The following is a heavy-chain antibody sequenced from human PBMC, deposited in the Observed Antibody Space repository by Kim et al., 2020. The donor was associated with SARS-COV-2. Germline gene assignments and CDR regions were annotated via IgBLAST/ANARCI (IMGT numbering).Heavy chain of an antibody. V-gene: IGHV1-58*01. CDR2: IVVGSGNT. Sequence: SVKVSCKASGFTFTSSAVQWVRQARGQRLEWIGWIVVGSGNTNYAQKFQERVTITRDMSTSTAYMELSSLRSEDTAVYYCAADNYYGSGSYYKGYYYYYGMDVWGQGTTVTVSS. D-gene: IGHD3-10*01. CDR3: AADNYYGSGSYYKGYYYYYGMDV. J-gene: IGHJ6*02. CDR1: GFTFTSSA.